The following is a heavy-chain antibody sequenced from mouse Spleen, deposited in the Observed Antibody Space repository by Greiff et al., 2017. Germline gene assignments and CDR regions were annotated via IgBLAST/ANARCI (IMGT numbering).Heavy chain of an antibody. J-gene: IGHJ3*01. CDR3: ARENDYDWFAY. Sequence: EVQLQQSGAELVKPGASVKLSCTASGFNIKDYYMHWVKQRTEQGLEWIGRIDPEDGETKYAPKFQGKATITADTSSNTAYLQLSSLTSEDTAVYYCARENDYDWFAYWGQGTLVTVSA. D-gene: IGHD2-4*01. CDR1: GFNIKDYY. V-gene: IGHV14-2*01. CDR2: IDPEDGET.